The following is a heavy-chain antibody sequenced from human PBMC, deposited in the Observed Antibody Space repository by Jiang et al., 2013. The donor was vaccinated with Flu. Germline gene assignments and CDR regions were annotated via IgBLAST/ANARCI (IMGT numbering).Heavy chain of an antibody. J-gene: IGHJ4*02. D-gene: IGHD2-2*01. CDR2: FSYSGTT. Sequence: GSGLVKPSETLSLTCTVSGASISRYFWSWIRQPPGKGLEWIGNFSYSGTTNYNPSLKSRATISVDTSRNQLSLELSSVTAADTAVYYCASSSTSPLYFDYWGQGALVTVSS. CDR3: ASSSTSPLYFDY. V-gene: IGHV4-59*08. CDR1: GASISRYF.